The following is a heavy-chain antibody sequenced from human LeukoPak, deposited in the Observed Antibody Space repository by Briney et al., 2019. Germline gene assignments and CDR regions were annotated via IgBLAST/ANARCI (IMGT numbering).Heavy chain of an antibody. Sequence: SETLSLTCAVYGGSFSGYYWSWIRQPPGKGLEWNGEINHSGSTNYNPSLKSRVTISVDTSKNQFSLKLSSVTAADTAVYYCASFRDGYNPGHFDYWGQGTLVTVSS. V-gene: IGHV4-34*01. J-gene: IGHJ4*02. CDR2: INHSGST. D-gene: IGHD5-24*01. CDR3: ASFRDGYNPGHFDY. CDR1: GGSFSGYY.